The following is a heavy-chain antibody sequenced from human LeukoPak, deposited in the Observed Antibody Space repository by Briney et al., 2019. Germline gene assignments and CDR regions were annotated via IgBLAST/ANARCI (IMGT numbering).Heavy chain of an antibody. CDR3: ASSSVEKPLDY. V-gene: IGHV4-4*07. Sequence: TSETLSLTCTVSGGSISSYYWGWIRQPAGKGLEWIGRIYTSGSTNYNPSLKSRVTMSVDTSKNQFSLKLSSVTAADTAVYYCASSSVEKPLDYWGQGTLVTVSS. D-gene: IGHD6-13*01. J-gene: IGHJ4*02. CDR1: GGSISSYY. CDR2: IYTSGST.